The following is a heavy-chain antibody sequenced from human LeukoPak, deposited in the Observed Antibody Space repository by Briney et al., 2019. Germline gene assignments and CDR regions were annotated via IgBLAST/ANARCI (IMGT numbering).Heavy chain of an antibody. D-gene: IGHD4-23*01. CDR3: ARSTVVTPFDY. CDR1: GYSINNGYY. J-gene: IGHJ4*02. CDR2: IYHSGST. V-gene: IGHV4-38-2*02. Sequence: SETLSLTCTVSGYSINNGYYWGWIRQPPGKGLEWIGSIYHSGSTYYKPSLKSRVTISVDTSKNQFSLKLSSVTAADTAVYYCARSTVVTPFDYWGQGTLVTVSS.